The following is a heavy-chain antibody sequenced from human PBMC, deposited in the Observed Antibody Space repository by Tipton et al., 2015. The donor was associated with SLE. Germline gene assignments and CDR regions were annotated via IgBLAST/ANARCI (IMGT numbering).Heavy chain of an antibody. D-gene: IGHD3-3*01. V-gene: IGHV4-34*01. CDR3: ASPRFGMDV. CDR2: INHSGST. Sequence: TLSLTCAVYGGSISSSSSYYWAWIRQPPGKGLEWIGEINHSGSTNYNPSLKSRVTISVDTSKNQFSLKLSSVTAADTAVYYCASPRFGMDVWGQGTTVTVSS. CDR1: GGSISSSSSYY. J-gene: IGHJ6*02.